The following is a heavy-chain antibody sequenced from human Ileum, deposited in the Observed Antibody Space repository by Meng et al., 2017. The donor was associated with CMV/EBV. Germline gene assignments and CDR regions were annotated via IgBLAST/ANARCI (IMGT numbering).Heavy chain of an antibody. CDR1: GFTFSGSD. D-gene: IGHD4-17*01. CDR3: ARDDPPGDDDYGDYYVHYYGMDV. J-gene: IGHJ6*02. Sequence: GESLKISCAASGFTFSGSDMSWVRLAPGKGLEWVSTITGSGAYTYYADSVKGRFTISRDNSKNTLYLQMNSLRAEDTAVYYCARDDPPGDDDYGDYYVHYYGMDVWGQGTTVTVSS. CDR2: ITGSGAYT. V-gene: IGHV3-23*01.